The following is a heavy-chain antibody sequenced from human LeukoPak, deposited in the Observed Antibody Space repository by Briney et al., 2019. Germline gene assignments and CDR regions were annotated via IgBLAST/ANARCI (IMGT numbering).Heavy chain of an antibody. Sequence: GGSLRLSCAASGSTFSHYWMHWVRQAPGKGLEWVSYISSSSSYIYYADSVKGRFTISRDNAKNALSLQMNSLRAEDTAMYYCARDRSYYDSSGYYYDYWGQGTLVTVSS. CDR2: ISSSSSYI. D-gene: IGHD3-22*01. CDR3: ARDRSYYDSSGYYYDY. CDR1: GSTFSHYW. J-gene: IGHJ4*02. V-gene: IGHV3-21*05.